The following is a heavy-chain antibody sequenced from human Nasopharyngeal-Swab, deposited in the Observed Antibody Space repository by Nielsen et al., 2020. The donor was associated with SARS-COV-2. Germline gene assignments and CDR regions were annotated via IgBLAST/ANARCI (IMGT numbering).Heavy chain of an antibody. CDR3: AKDRYYYDSSGYSPPHIDY. CDR2: ISSSSSTI. V-gene: IGHV3-48*04. J-gene: IGHJ4*02. Sequence: GESLKISCAASGFTFSSYSMNWVRQAPGKGLEWVSYISSSSSTIYYADSVKGRFTISRDNAKNSLYLQMNSLRAEDTAVYYCAKDRYYYDSSGYSPPHIDYWGQGTLVTVSS. D-gene: IGHD3-22*01. CDR1: GFTFSSYS.